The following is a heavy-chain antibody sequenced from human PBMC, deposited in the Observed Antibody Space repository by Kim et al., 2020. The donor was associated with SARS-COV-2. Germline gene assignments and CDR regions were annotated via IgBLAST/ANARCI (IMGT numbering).Heavy chain of an antibody. CDR3: ARGSGWAFDY. D-gene: IGHD6-19*01. J-gene: IGHJ4*02. Sequence: TEPAQKFRGRVTITRDTSASKAYMGLTSLRSEDTAIYYCARGSGWAFDYWGQGTLFTVAS. V-gene: IGHV1-3*01. CDR2: T.